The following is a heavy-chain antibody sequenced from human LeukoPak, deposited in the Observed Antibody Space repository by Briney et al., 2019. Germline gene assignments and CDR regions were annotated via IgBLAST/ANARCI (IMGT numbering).Heavy chain of an antibody. J-gene: IGHJ4*02. Sequence: ASVKVSCKASGYTFTGYYMHWVRQAPGQGLEWMGWIDPKSGGTNYAQKFKGRVTMTRDTSISAGYMELSGLRSDDTAVYYCARATHNTGSYVSDYWGQGTLVTVSS. CDR1: GYTFTGYY. CDR2: IDPKSGGT. CDR3: ARATHNTGSYVSDY. V-gene: IGHV1-2*02. D-gene: IGHD1-26*01.